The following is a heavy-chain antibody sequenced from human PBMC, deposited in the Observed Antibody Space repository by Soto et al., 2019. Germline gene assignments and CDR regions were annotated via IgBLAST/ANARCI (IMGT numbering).Heavy chain of an antibody. Sequence: SETLSLTCTVSGGSISSYYWSWIRQPPGKGLEWIGYIYYSGSTNYNPSIKSRVTISVDTSKNQFSLKLSSVTAADTAVYYCARHNAGPFDYWGQGTLVTVSS. D-gene: IGHD2-8*01. CDR2: IYYSGST. J-gene: IGHJ4*02. V-gene: IGHV4-59*08. CDR3: ARHNAGPFDY. CDR1: GGSISSYY.